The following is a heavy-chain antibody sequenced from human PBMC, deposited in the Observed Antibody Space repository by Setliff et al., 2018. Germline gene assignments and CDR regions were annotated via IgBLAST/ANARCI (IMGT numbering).Heavy chain of an antibody. CDR3: ARDLRYYYDSSGYGKVFGY. CDR1: GGTFSSYA. J-gene: IGHJ4*02. CDR2: IIPIFGTA. D-gene: IGHD3-22*01. V-gene: IGHV1-69*05. Sequence: ASVKVSCKASGGTFSSYAISWVRQAPGQGLEWMGGIIPIFGTANYAQKFQGRVTITTDTSTSTAYMELRSLRSDDTAVYYCARDLRYYYDSSGYGKVFGYWGQGTLVTVSS.